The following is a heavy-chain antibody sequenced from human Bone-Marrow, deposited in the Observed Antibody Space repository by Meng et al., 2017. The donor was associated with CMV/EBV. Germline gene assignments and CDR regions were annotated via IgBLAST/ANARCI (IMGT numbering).Heavy chain of an antibody. J-gene: IGHJ6*02. V-gene: IGHV4-38-2*02. CDR1: GYSISSGYY. D-gene: IGHD3-10*01. Sequence: ESLKISCTVSGYSISSGYYWGWIRQPPGKGLEWIGSIYHSGSTYYNPSLKSRVTISVDTSKNQFSLKLSSVTAADTAVYYCARGRRRYYVGSGSQGGYGMDVWGQGTTVTVSS. CDR2: IYHSGST. CDR3: ARGRRRYYVGSGSQGGYGMDV.